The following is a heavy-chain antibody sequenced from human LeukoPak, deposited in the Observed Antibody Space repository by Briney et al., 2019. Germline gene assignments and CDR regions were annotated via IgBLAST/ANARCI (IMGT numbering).Heavy chain of an antibody. J-gene: IGHJ4*02. CDR3: AKLLGYSSSSDS. Sequence: GGSLRLSCAASGFTFSSYSMNWVRRAPGKGLEWVSSISSSSSYIYYADSVKGRFTISRDNAKNTLYLQMNSLRAEDTAVYYCAKLLGYSSSSDSWGQGTLVTVSS. V-gene: IGHV3-21*01. CDR2: ISSSSSYI. CDR1: GFTFSSYS. D-gene: IGHD6-6*01.